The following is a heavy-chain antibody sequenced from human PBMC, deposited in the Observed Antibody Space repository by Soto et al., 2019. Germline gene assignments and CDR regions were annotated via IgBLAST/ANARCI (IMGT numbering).Heavy chain of an antibody. Sequence: PGGSLRLSCAASGFSFSDYYMSWIRQAPGKGLEWVSYISSSGSTIYYADSVKGRFTISRDNAKNSLYLQMNSLRAEDTAVYYCARTIPAYYTLYGSSLWFGELSGRVQPYGMDVWGQGTTVTVSS. CDR3: ARTIPAYYTLYGSSLWFGELSGRVQPYGMDV. CDR1: GFSFSDYY. D-gene: IGHD3-10*01. CDR2: ISSSGSTI. J-gene: IGHJ6*02. V-gene: IGHV3-11*01.